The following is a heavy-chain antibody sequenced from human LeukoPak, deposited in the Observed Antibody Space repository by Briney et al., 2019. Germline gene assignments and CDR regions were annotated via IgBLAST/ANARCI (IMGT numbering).Heavy chain of an antibody. J-gene: IGHJ4*02. D-gene: IGHD3-10*01. CDR3: ARDPHYYGSGTPGYFDY. V-gene: IGHV3-21*06. CDR2: IRCTSSYI. Sequence: GGSLRLSCAASGFTFSSYSMNWVRQTPGKVLEWVSSIRCTSSYIYYADSVKGRFTISRDQAKNSLYLQMNSLRAEDTAVYYCARDPHYYGSGTPGYFDYWGQGTLVTVSS. CDR1: GFTFSSYS.